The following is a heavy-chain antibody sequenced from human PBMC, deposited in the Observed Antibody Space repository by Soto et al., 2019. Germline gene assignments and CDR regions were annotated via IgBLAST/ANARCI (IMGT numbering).Heavy chain of an antibody. Sequence: PSETLSLTCAVSGGSISNYYWGWIRQPPGKGLEWIGTVYFDGTTFYNPSLKSRLIISVDTSKNQFSLSLTSVTSADTAFYYCARHGSSWGQGTLVTVSS. CDR3: ARHGSS. V-gene: IGHV4-39*01. CDR2: VYFDGTT. CDR1: GGSISNYY. J-gene: IGHJ5*02.